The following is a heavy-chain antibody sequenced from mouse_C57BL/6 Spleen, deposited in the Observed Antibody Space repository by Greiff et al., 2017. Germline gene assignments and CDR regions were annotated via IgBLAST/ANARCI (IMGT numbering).Heavy chain of an antibody. Sequence: EVMLVESGGDLVKPGGSLKLSCAASGFTFSSYGMSWVRQTPDKRLEWVATISSGGSYTYYPDSVKGRFTISRDNAKNTLYLQMSSLKSEDTAMYYCARHEVGQVGYLDYWGQGTTLTVSS. D-gene: IGHD3-3*01. V-gene: IGHV5-6*01. CDR3: ARHEVGQVGYLDY. J-gene: IGHJ2*01. CDR1: GFTFSSYG. CDR2: ISSGGSYT.